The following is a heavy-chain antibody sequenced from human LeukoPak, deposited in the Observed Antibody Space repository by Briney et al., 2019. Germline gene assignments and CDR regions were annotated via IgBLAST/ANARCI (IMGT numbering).Heavy chain of an antibody. Sequence: GGSLRLSCAASAFTFSNYWMSWVRQAPGKGLEWVANIKEDGSEINYVDSVKGRFTISRDNAKNSLYLQMNSLRVDDTAVYYCAIDRGYSTFDYRGQGTLVTVSS. D-gene: IGHD4-23*01. J-gene: IGHJ4*02. CDR1: AFTFSNYW. CDR2: IKEDGSEI. V-gene: IGHV3-7*01. CDR3: AIDRGYSTFDY.